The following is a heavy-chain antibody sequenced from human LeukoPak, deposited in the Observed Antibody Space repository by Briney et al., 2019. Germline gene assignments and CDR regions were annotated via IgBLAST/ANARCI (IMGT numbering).Heavy chain of an antibody. CDR2: IYTSGGT. V-gene: IGHV4-4*08. CDR3: ARLTRLSTSPDRYYLDY. Sequence: PSETLSLTCTVSGGSISSYYWSWIRQPPGKGLEWIGYIYTSGGTNYIPSLKGRVTISIDTSKNQFSLKLSSVTAADSAVYYCARLTRLSTSPDRYYLDYWGQSTLVTVSS. J-gene: IGHJ4*02. CDR1: GGSISSYY. D-gene: IGHD6-6*01.